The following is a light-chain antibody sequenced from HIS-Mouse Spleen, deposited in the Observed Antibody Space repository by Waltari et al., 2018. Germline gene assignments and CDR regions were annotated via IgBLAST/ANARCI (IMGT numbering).Light chain of an antibody. CDR2: WAS. Sequence: DIVMTQSPDSLAVSLGERAPINCKSSQSVLYSSNNKNYLAWYQQKPGQPPKLLIYWASTRESRVPDRFSGSGSGTDFTLTISSLQAEDVAVYYCQQYYSTPYTFGQGTKLEIK. CDR3: QQYYSTPYT. CDR1: QSVLYSSNNKNY. J-gene: IGKJ2*01. V-gene: IGKV4-1*01.